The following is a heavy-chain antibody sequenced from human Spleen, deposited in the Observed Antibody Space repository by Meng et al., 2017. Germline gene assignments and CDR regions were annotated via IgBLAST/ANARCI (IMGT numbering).Heavy chain of an antibody. CDR2: IGGRPKSYAA. D-gene: IGHD3-3*01. CDR3: TTGLYYDFWSGYYSTHNFDY. J-gene: IGHJ4*02. V-gene: IGHV3-73*01. Sequence: GGSLRLSCAVSGVSFSDSDIHWVRQASGKGLEWVGRIGGRPKSYAAAYAAPVRGRFTISRDDSRNTAYLQMNSLKTEDTAVYYCTTGLYYDFWSGYYSTHNFDYWGQGTLVTVSS. CDR1: GVSFSDSD.